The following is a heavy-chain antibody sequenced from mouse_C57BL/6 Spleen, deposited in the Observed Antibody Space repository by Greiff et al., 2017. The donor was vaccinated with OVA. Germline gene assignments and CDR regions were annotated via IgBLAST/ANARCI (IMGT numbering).Heavy chain of an antibody. V-gene: IGHV1-69*01. Sequence: VQLQQPGAELVMPGASVKLPCKASGYTFTSYWMHWVKQRPGQGLEWIGEIAPSDSYTNYNQKFKGKSTLTVDKSSSTAYMQLSSLTSEDSAVYYCARWGHGSGFAMDYWGQGTSVTVSS. CDR3: ARWGHGSGFAMDY. CDR2: IAPSDSYT. D-gene: IGHD3-2*02. CDR1: GYTFTSYW. J-gene: IGHJ4*01.